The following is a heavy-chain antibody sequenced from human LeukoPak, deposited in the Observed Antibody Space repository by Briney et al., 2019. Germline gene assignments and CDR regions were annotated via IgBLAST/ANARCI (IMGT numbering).Heavy chain of an antibody. D-gene: IGHD3-10*01. CDR2: INHSGST. Sequence: SETLSLTCAVYGGSFSGYYWSWIRQPPGKGLEWIGEINHSGSTNYNPSLKSRVTISVDTSKNQFSLKLSSVTAADTAVYYCARHGARGSGSYFDYWGQGTLVTVSS. J-gene: IGHJ4*02. V-gene: IGHV4-34*01. CDR1: GGSFSGYY. CDR3: ARHGARGSGSYFDY.